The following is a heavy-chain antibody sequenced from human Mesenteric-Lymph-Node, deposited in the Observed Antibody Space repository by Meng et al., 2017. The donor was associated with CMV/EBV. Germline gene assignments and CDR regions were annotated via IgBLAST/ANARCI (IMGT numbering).Heavy chain of an antibody. Sequence: ASVKVSCKASGYTFTSYYMHWVRQAPGQGLEWMGIINPSGGSTSYAQKFQGRVTMTRDTSTSTVYMELSSLRSEDTAVYYCARVYYDILTGYYYYYGMDVWGQGTTVTVSS. D-gene: IGHD3-9*01. CDR3: ARVYYDILTGYYYYYGMDV. CDR2: INPSGGST. CDR1: GYTFTSYY. J-gene: IGHJ6*02. V-gene: IGHV1-46*01.